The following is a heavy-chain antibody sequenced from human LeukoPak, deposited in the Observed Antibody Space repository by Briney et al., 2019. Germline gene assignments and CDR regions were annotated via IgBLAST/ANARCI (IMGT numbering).Heavy chain of an antibody. D-gene: IGHD3-3*01. J-gene: IGHJ4*02. CDR2: INHSGST. Sequence: SETLTLTCAVYGGSFSGYYWSWLRQLPEKGLEWIGEINHSGSTNYNPSLKSRVTISVDTSKNQFSLKLSSVTAADTAVYYCARGLYRSGYASDSWSQGTLVTVSS. V-gene: IGHV4-34*01. CDR1: GGSFSGYY. CDR3: ARGLYRSGYASDS.